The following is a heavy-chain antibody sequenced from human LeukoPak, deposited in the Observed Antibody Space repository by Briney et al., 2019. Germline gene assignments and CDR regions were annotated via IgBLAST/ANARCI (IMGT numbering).Heavy chain of an antibody. Sequence: GGSLRLSCAASGFTFSSYGIHWVRQSPDKGLEWVAFIRYEGSEKFYADSVKGRFTISRDNSKNTVYLQMNTLRTEDTAVYYCAKDREAATYYYYYMDVWGKGTTVTVSS. CDR1: GFTFSSYG. CDR3: AKDREAATYYYYYMDV. J-gene: IGHJ6*03. V-gene: IGHV3-30*02. CDR2: IRYEGSEK. D-gene: IGHD6-13*01.